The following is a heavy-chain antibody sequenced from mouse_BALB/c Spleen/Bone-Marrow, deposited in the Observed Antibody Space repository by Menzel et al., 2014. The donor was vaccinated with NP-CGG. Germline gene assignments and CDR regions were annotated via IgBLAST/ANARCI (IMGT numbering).Heavy chain of an antibody. Sequence: VNVVESGPGLVAPSQSLSITCTVSGFSLTSYGVHWVRPPPGKGLEWLGVIWAGGSTSYNSALMSRLSINQDNSKSQVFLKLNSLQTDDTATYYCAREGRGYYGSSGAAMDYWGQGTSVTVSS. CDR1: GFSLTSYG. CDR2: IWAGGST. J-gene: IGHJ4*01. V-gene: IGHV2-9*02. D-gene: IGHD1-1*01. CDR3: AREGRGYYGSSGAAMDY.